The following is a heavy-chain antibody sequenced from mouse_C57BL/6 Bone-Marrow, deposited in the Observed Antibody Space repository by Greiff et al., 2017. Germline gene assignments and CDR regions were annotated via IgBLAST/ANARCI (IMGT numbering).Heavy chain of an antibody. Sequence: EVKLMESGAELVKPGASVKLSCTASGFNIKDYYMHWVKQRTEQGLEWIGRIDPEDGETKYAPNFQGKATITADTSSNTAYLQLSILTSEDTAVYYCARGGDGNYFWYFDVWGTGTTVTVSS. D-gene: IGHD2-1*01. J-gene: IGHJ1*03. V-gene: IGHV14-2*01. CDR3: ARGGDGNYFWYFDV. CDR1: GFNIKDYY. CDR2: IDPEDGET.